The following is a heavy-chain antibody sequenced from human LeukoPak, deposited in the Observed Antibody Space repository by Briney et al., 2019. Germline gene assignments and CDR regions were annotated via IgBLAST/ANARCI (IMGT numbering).Heavy chain of an antibody. J-gene: IGHJ5*02. V-gene: IGHV3-74*01. CDR3: ARAQVGAPTDL. CDR2: IHGDGDNI. CDR1: GYPFSSYA. D-gene: IGHD1-26*01. Sequence: GGSLRLSCAASGYPFSSYAMYWVRQAPGKGLVWVARIHGDGDNISYADSVRGRFTISRDNAKDTLYLHMNSLRPEDTAVYYCARAQVGAPTDLWGQGTLVTVSS.